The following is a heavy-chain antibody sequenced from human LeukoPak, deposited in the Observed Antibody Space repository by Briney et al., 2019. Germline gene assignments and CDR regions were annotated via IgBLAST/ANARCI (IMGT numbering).Heavy chain of an antibody. CDR3: ARIMTYDSSGSDACDI. Sequence: GESLKISCQGSGSSFLSSWIGWVRQLPGKGLEWMGIIYPGDSDTRYSPSFQGQVTISAAKSISTAYLQWSSLKASDTAMYYCARIMTYDSSGSDACDIWGQGTMVTVSS. V-gene: IGHV5-51*01. CDR2: IYPGDSDT. J-gene: IGHJ3*02. CDR1: GSSFLSSW. D-gene: IGHD3-22*01.